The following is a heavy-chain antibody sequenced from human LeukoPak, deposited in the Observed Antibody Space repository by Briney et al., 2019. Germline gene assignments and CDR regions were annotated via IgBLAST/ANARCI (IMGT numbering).Heavy chain of an antibody. Sequence: SETLSLTCAVSGYSISSGYYWGWIRQPPVKGLEWIGSIYHSGSTYYNPSLKSRVTISVDTSKNQFSLKLSSVTAADTAVYYCARNYRRGYFDPWGQGTLVTVSS. CDR2: IYHSGST. D-gene: IGHD1-7*01. J-gene: IGHJ5*02. CDR1: GYSISSGYY. V-gene: IGHV4-38-2*01. CDR3: ARNYRRGYFDP.